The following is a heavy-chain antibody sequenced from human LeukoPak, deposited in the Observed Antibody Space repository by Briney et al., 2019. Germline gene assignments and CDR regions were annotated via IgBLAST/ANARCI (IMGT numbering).Heavy chain of an antibody. CDR2: IIPIFGTA. CDR1: GGTFSSYA. V-gene: IGHV1-69*05. CDR3: ARDTSDNCSGGSCYRGRTGYYMDV. D-gene: IGHD2-15*01. J-gene: IGHJ6*03. Sequence: ASVKVSCKASGGTFSSYAISWVRQAPGQGLEWMGGIIPIFGTANYAQKFQGRVTITTDESTSTAYMELSSLRSEDTAVYYCARDTSDNCSGGSCYRGRTGYYMDVWGKGTTVTVSS.